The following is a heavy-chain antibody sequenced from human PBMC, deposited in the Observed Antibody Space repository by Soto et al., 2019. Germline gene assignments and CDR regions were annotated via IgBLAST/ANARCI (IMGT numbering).Heavy chain of an antibody. Sequence: SETLSLTCTVSGGSISSYYWSWIRQPPGKGLEWSGYIYYSGSTNYNPSLKSRVTISVDTSKNQFSLKLSSVTAADTAVYYCARLEVICSGGSCRRAVFDYCGRRTL. CDR3: ARLEVICSGGSCRRAVFDY. J-gene: IGHJ4*01. CDR2: IYYSGST. CDR1: GGSISSYY. D-gene: IGHD2-15*01. V-gene: IGHV4-59*08.